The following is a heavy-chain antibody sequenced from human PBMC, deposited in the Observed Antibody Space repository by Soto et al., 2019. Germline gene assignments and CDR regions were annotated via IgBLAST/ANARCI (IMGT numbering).Heavy chain of an antibody. V-gene: IGHV3-48*03. CDR1: GFTFSSYE. D-gene: IGHD6-19*01. CDR3: ARDLGAVAGIGYAFDI. J-gene: IGHJ3*02. CDR2: ISSSGSTI. Sequence: TGGSLRLSCAASGFTFSSYEMNWVRQAPGKGLEWVSYISSSGSTIYYADSVKGRFTISRDNAKNSLYLQMNSLRAEDTAVYYCARDLGAVAGIGYAFDIWGQGTMVTVS.